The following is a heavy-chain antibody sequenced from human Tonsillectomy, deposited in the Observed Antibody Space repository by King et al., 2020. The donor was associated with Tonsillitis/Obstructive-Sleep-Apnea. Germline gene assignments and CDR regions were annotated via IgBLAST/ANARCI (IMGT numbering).Heavy chain of an antibody. CDR2: ISYDGSNK. Sequence: QLVQSGGGVVQPGRSLRLSCAASGFTFSSYAMHWVRQAPGKGLEWVAVISYDGSNKYYADSVKGRFTISRDNSKNTLYLQMNSLRAEDTAVYYCARGGGFYDFWSGPDYWGQGTLVTVSS. CDR1: GFTFSSYA. V-gene: IGHV3-30*04. J-gene: IGHJ4*02. D-gene: IGHD3-3*01. CDR3: ARGGGFYDFWSGPDY.